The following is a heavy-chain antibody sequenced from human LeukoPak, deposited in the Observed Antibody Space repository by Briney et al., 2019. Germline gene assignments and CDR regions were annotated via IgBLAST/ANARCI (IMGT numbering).Heavy chain of an antibody. Sequence: KTSETLSLTCAVSGYSISSDCYWGWIRQPPGKGLEWIGSIYHSGSTYYNPSLQSRVTISVDTSNNQFSLKLNSVTAADTAVYYCARNCTAMAGICNWFDPGGQGTLITVSS. V-gene: IGHV4-38-2*01. D-gene: IGHD6-19*01. CDR2: IYHSGST. CDR3: ARNCTAMAGICNWFDP. J-gene: IGHJ5*02. CDR1: GYSISSDCY.